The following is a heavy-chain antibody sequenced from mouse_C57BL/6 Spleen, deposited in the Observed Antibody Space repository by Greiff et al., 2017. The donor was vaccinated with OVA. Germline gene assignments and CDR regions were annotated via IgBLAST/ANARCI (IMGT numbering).Heavy chain of an antibody. CDR1: GFTFSSYA. V-gene: IGHV5-9-1*02. J-gene: IGHJ4*01. CDR2: ISRGGDYI. CDR3: TREGGPYAMDY. Sequence: EVKLVESGEGLVKPGGSLKLSCAASGFTFSSYAMSWVRQTPEKRLEWVAYISRGGDYIYYADTVKGRFTISRDNARKTLYLQMSSLKSEDTAMYYCTREGGPYAMDYWGQGTSVTVSS.